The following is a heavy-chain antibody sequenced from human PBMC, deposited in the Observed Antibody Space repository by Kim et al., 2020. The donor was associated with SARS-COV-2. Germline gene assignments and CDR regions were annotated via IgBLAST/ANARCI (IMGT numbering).Heavy chain of an antibody. J-gene: IGHJ5*02. V-gene: IGHV1-24*01. D-gene: IGHD6-19*01. Sequence: FQGRVTMTEDTSTDTAYMELSSLRSEDTAVYYCATTRFGGLAVAGNWFDPWGQGTLVTVSS. CDR3: ATTRFGGLAVAGNWFDP.